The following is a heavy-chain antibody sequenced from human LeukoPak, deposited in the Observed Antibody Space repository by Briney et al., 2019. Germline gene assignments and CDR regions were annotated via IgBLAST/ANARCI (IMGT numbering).Heavy chain of an antibody. J-gene: IGHJ3*02. CDR3: ARGSRFGVVERDAFDI. V-gene: IGHV3-21*01. Sequence: GGSLRLSCAASGFTFSRYSMNWVRQAPGKGLEWVSSISISSNYIYYTDSVKGRFTISRDNAKNSLYLQMNSLRAEDTAVYYCARGSRFGVVERDAFDIWGQGTMVTVSS. CDR2: ISISSNYI. D-gene: IGHD3-3*01. CDR1: GFTFSRYS.